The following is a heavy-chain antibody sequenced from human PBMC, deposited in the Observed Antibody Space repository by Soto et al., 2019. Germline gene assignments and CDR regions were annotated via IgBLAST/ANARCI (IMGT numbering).Heavy chain of an antibody. J-gene: IGHJ3*02. CDR3: ARDRYPNYPPDAFDI. D-gene: IGHD4-4*01. Sequence: QVQLVESVGGVVQPGKSLRLSCAASGFTLSSNGMHWVRQAPGKGLEWVAFIWYDGSDKYYADSVKGRFTISRDNSKNTLYLQMNSLRAEDTAVYYCARDRYPNYPPDAFDIWGQGTLVSVSS. CDR1: GFTLSSNG. V-gene: IGHV3-33*01. CDR2: IWYDGSDK.